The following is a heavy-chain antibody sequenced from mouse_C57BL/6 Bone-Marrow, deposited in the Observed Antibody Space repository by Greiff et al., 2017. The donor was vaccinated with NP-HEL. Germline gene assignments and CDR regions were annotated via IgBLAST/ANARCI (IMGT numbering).Heavy chain of an antibody. CDR1: GFTFSSYA. CDR3: ARDYGSSGYFDY. Sequence: EVKLMESGGGLVKPGGSLKLSCAASGFTFSSYAMSWVRQTPEKRLEWVATISDGGSYTYYPDNVKGRFTISRDNAKNTLYLQMSHLKSEDTARYYCARDYGSSGYFDYWGKGTTLTVSS. V-gene: IGHV5-4*01. CDR2: ISDGGSYT. D-gene: IGHD1-1*01. J-gene: IGHJ2*01.